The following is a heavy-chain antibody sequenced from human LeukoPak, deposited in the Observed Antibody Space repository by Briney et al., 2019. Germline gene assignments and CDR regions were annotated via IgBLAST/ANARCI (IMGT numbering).Heavy chain of an antibody. Sequence: GGSLRLSCAASGFTFSSYGMHWVRQAPGKGLEWVAVISYDGSNKYYADSVKGRFTISRDNSKNTLYLQMNSLRAEDTAVYYCAKESSSWSDGFDYWGQGTLVTVSS. CDR1: GFTFSSYG. CDR3: AKESSSWSDGFDY. J-gene: IGHJ4*02. V-gene: IGHV3-30*18. D-gene: IGHD6-13*01. CDR2: ISYDGSNK.